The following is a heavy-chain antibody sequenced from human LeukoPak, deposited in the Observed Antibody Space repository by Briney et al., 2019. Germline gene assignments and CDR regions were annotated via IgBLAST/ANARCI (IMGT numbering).Heavy chain of an antibody. J-gene: IGHJ4*02. CDR3: ARVLGYYYGSGSYYLDY. CDR2: IIPILGIA. Sequence: ASVKVSCKASGGTFSSYAISWVRQAPGQGLEWMGRIIPILGIANYAQKFQGRVTITADKSASTAYMELSSLRSEDTAVYYCARVLGYYYGSGSYYLDYWGQGTLVTVSS. D-gene: IGHD3-10*01. CDR1: GGTFSSYA. V-gene: IGHV1-69*04.